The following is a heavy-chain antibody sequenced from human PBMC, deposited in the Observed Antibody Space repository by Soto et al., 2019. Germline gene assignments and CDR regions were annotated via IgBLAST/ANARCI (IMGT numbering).Heavy chain of an antibody. D-gene: IGHD2-15*01. CDR3: ANGRYSSPPGMDV. Sequence: QPGGSLRLSCAASGFIFRTYGMHWVRQAPGKGLEWVALILNDGSSEYYADSVRGRFTISRDNSKNMLYLQMNSLRVEDTAMYYCANGRYSSPPGMDVWGQGTTVTVSS. CDR2: ILNDGSSE. J-gene: IGHJ6*02. CDR1: GFIFRTYG. V-gene: IGHV3-30*18.